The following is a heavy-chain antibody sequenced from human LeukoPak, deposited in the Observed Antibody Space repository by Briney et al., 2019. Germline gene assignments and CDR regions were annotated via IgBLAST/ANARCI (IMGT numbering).Heavy chain of an antibody. Sequence: SETLSLTCTVSGGSISSSSYYWGWIRQPPGKGLEWIGSIYYSGSTYYNPSLKSRVTISVDTPKNQFSLKLSSVTAADTAVYYCARLKGRDIVVLDYWGQGTLVTVSS. V-gene: IGHV4-39*01. D-gene: IGHD2-2*01. CDR3: ARLKGRDIVVLDY. CDR2: IYYSGST. CDR1: GGSISSSSYY. J-gene: IGHJ4*02.